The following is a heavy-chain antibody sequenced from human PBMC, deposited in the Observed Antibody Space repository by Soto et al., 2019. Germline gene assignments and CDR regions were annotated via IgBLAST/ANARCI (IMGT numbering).Heavy chain of an antibody. J-gene: IGHJ4*02. V-gene: IGHV3-21*01. CDR2: ISSSSSYI. CDR3: AGGKKGYCSSTSCPPGY. CDR1: GFTFSSYS. D-gene: IGHD2-2*01. Sequence: PGGSLRLSCAASGFTFSSYSMNWVRQAPGKGLEWVSSISSSSSYIYYADSVKGRFTISRDNAKNSLYLQMNSLRAEDTAVYYCAGGKKGYCSSTSCPPGYWGQGTLVTVSS.